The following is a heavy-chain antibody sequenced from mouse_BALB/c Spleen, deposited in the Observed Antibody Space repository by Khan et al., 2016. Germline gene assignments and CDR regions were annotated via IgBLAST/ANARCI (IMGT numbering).Heavy chain of an antibody. V-gene: IGHV14-3*02. CDR1: GFNIKDTY. CDR3: SRSPFGYWFAY. J-gene: IGHJ3*01. CDR2: IDPANGNT. Sequence: VQLQQSGAELVKPGASVKLSCTASGFNIKDTYINWVKQRPEEGLEWIGRIDPANGNTKYDQKFQGKATITADKSSNTAYLQLRSLTYEDNAVYYCSRSPFGYWFAYWGQGTLVTVSA. D-gene: IGHD2-2*01.